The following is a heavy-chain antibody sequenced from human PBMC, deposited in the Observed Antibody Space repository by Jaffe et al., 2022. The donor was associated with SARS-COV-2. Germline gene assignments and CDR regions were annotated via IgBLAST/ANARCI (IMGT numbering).Heavy chain of an antibody. J-gene: IGHJ6*03. V-gene: IGHV4-61*01. D-gene: IGHD6-19*01. Sequence: QVQLQESGPGLVKPSETLSLTCTVSGGSVTSSSSYWSWLRQTPGKGLEWIGYIYHTGSTKFNPSLKSRITMSVDTSGNQFSLTLNSVTATDTATYYCARQQYDNGWYAYMDVWGSGTTVTVSS. CDR2: IYHTGST. CDR3: ARQQYDNGWYAYMDV. CDR1: GGSVTSSSSY.